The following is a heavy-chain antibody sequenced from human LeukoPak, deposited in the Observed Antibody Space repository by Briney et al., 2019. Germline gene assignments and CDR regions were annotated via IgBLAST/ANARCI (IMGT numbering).Heavy chain of an antibody. Sequence: PSETLSLTCTVSGVSISSYYWSWIRQPAGKGLEWIGRIYTSGSTNYNPSLKSRVTMSVDTSKNQFSLKLSSVTAADTAMYYCARLSAMLRGPEPIYYFDYWGQGTLVTVSS. CDR1: GVSISSYY. CDR2: IYTSGST. J-gene: IGHJ4*01. D-gene: IGHD3-10*01. CDR3: ARLSAMLRGPEPIYYFDY. V-gene: IGHV4-4*07.